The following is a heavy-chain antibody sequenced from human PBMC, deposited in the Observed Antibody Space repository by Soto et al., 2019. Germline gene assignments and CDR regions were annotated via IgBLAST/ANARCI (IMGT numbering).Heavy chain of an antibody. D-gene: IGHD3-10*01. CDR2: ISDSGGST. Sequence: GGSLRLSCAASGFTFSSYAMSWVRQAPGKGLEWVSGISDSGGSTYYADSVKGRFTISRDNAKNTLYLQMNSLRAEDTAVYYCAKGTYYYGSAPYYFDYWGQGTLVTVS. CDR1: GFTFSSYA. J-gene: IGHJ4*02. CDR3: AKGTYYYGSAPYYFDY. V-gene: IGHV3-23*01.